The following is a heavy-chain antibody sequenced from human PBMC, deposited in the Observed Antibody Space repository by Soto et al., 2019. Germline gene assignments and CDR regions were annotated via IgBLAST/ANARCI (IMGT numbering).Heavy chain of an antibody. D-gene: IGHD2-15*01. CDR3: ARHKAWSGGSWNAVGYYYGLAV. CDR1: GGSISSSSHH. J-gene: IGHJ6*02. V-gene: IGHV4-39*01. CDR2: IYHSGST. Sequence: QLQLQESGPGLVKPSETLSLTCTVSGGSISSSSHHWGWIRQPPGKGLEWIGSIYHSGSTYYNPPRKSRVTISVHPSQNQFSLRLSSVTAADTAVYYCARHKAWSGGSWNAVGYYYGLAVWGQGTTVTVSS.